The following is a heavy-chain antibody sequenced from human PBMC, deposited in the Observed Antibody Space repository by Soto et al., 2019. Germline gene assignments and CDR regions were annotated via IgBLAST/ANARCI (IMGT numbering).Heavy chain of an antibody. J-gene: IGHJ3*02. V-gene: IGHV1-2*04. CDR2: INPKSGGT. CDR3: ATRRDNAFDI. CDR1: GYTFTGYY. Sequence: ASVKVSCKASGYTFTGYYMHWVRQAPGQGLEWMGWINPKSGGTNYAQKFQDWVTMTRDTSISTAYMELSRLKSDDTAVYYCATRRDNAFDIWGKGTMVTVSS.